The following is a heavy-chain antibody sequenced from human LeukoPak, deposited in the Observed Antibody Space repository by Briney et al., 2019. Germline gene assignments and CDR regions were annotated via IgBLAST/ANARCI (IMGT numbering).Heavy chain of an antibody. D-gene: IGHD4-17*01. J-gene: IGHJ4*02. V-gene: IGHV3-23*01. CDR3: AKAAWAHDYGDPMGY. CDR2: ISGSGGST. CDR1: RFTLSRYA. Sequence: GGSLRLSCAASRFTLSRYAMNWVRQAPGKGLEWVSTISGSGGSTYYADSVKGRFTISRDTSKNTLYLQMNSLRAEDTAVYYCAKAAWAHDYGDPMGYWGQGTLVTVSS.